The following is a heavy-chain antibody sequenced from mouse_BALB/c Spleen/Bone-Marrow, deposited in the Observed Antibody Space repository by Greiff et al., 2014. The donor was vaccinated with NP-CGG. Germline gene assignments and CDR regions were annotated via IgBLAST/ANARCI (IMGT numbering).Heavy chain of an antibody. D-gene: IGHD3-2*02. J-gene: IGHJ2*01. CDR2: ISSGGSST. CDR3: TRRPLQADSYFDC. CDR1: GFTFSSYG. V-gene: IGHV5-6*02. Sequence: DVKLVESGGDLVKPGGSLKLSCVASGFTFSSYGMSWVRQTPDKRLEWVATISSGGSSTYYPASVKGRFTISRDNAKSTLCLQMSSLNSEDTAMYYCTRRPLQADSYFDCWGQGTTLTVSS.